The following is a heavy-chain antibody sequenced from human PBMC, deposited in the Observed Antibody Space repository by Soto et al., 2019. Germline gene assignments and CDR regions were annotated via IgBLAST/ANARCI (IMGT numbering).Heavy chain of an antibody. Sequence: GGSLRLSSAASGFTFSSYWMHWVRHAPGKGLVWVSYISSSSSTIYYADSVKGRFTISRDNAKNSLYLQMNSLRDEDTAVYYCARDGIQLWFLGPVGYYYGMDVWGQGTTVTVSS. CDR2: ISSSSSTI. CDR3: ARDGIQLWFLGPVGYYYGMDV. D-gene: IGHD5-18*01. J-gene: IGHJ6*02. CDR1: GFTFSSYW. V-gene: IGHV3-48*02.